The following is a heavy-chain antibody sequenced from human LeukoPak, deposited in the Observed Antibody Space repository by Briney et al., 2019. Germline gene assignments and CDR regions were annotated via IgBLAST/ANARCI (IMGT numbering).Heavy chain of an antibody. V-gene: IGHV3-7*01. J-gene: IGHJ4*02. D-gene: IGHD3-16*01. Sequence: GWSLRLSCAASGFTFSTYWMSWVRQSPGKGLEWVANMSPDGSGKYYADSVRGRFTISRDNAKNSFYLQMNSLRVEDTAVYYCVRDEKKRGGDYWGQGTLVTVST. CDR3: VRDEKKRGGDY. CDR1: GFTFSTYW. CDR2: MSPDGSGK.